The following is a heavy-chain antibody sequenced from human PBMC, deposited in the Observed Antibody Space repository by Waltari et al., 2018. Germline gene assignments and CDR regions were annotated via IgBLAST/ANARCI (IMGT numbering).Heavy chain of an antibody. J-gene: IGHJ4*02. D-gene: IGHD6-6*01. CDR3: ARGKTYSSSSPFDY. V-gene: IGHV4-34*01. CDR1: GGSFSGYY. CDR2: INHSGST. Sequence: QVQLQQWGAGLLKPSETLSLTCAVYGGSFSGYYWSWIRQPPGKGLEGIGEINHSGSTNYNPSLKSRVTISVDTSKNQFSLKLSSVTAADTAVYYCARGKTYSSSSPFDYWGQGTLVTVSS.